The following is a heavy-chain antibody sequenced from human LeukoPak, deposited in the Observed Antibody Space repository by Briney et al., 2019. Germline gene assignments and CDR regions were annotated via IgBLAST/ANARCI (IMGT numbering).Heavy chain of an antibody. CDR3: ARVGRAAGTLYYYMDV. CDR2: IKQDGSEK. D-gene: IGHD6-13*01. CDR1: GFTFSDYY. Sequence: GGSLRLSCAASGFTFSDYYMSWIRQAPGKGLEWVANIKQDGSEKYYVDSVKGRFTISRDNAKNSLYLQMNSLRAEDTAVYYCARVGRAAGTLYYYMDVWGKGTTVTVSS. V-gene: IGHV3-7*01. J-gene: IGHJ6*03.